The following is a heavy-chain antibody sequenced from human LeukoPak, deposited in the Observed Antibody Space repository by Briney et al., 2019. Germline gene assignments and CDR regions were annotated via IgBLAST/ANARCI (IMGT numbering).Heavy chain of an antibody. CDR1: GYTFTGYH. Sequence: ASVKVSCKASGYTFTGYHMHWVRQAPGQGLEWMGWVNPNSGGTNYAQKFQGRVTMTRDTSISTAYMELSRPRSDDTAVYYCARGNPTYYYDSSGYYLGYWGQGTLVTVSS. J-gene: IGHJ4*02. D-gene: IGHD3-22*01. CDR3: ARGNPTYYYDSSGYYLGY. CDR2: VNPNSGGT. V-gene: IGHV1-2*02.